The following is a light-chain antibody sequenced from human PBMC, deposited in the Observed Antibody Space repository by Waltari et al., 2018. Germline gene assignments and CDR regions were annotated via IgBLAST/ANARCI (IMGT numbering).Light chain of an antibody. CDR3: AAWDDSLNGRV. Sequence: QSVLTQPPSASGTPGQRVTISCSGSSPNIGSNTVNWYKQLPGTAPKLLIYSNNQRPSGVPDRFSGSKSGTSASLAISGLQSEDEADYYCAAWDDSLNGRVFGGGTKLTVL. CDR1: SPNIGSNT. V-gene: IGLV1-44*01. J-gene: IGLJ2*01. CDR2: SNN.